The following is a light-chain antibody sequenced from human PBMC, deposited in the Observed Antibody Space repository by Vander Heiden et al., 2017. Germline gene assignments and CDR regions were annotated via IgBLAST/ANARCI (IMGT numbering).Light chain of an antibody. CDR2: KAS. J-gene: IGKJ2*01. CDR1: QDISIW. V-gene: IGKV1-5*03. Sequence: LPITQSPSTPAASAGDRVTITCRASQDISIWLGWYQQKPGQAPNLLIHKASNLGSGVPSRFSGSGSGTEFTLTISSLQPDDFATYYCQHYNNFPYTFGQGTKLEIK. CDR3: QHYNNFPYT.